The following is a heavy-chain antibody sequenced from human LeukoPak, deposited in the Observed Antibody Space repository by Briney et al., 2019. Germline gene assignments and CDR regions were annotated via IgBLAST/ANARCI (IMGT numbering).Heavy chain of an antibody. J-gene: IGHJ1*01. V-gene: IGHV5-51*01. CDR2: IDPGDSDT. CDR1: GYSFTSYW. CDR3: ATYAGSYSKYFQH. Sequence: GESLKISCKGSGYSFTSYWIGWVRQMPRKGLEWMGIIDPGDSDTKYSPPFQGQVTFSADRSISTAYLQWSSLRASDTAMYFCATYAGSYSKYFQHWGQGTLVTVSS. D-gene: IGHD3-10*01.